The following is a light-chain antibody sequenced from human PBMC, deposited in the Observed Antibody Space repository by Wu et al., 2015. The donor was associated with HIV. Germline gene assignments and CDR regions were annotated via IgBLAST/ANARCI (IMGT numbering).Light chain of an antibody. J-gene: IGKJ1*01. CDR1: QTISGY. V-gene: IGKV1-39*01. CDR3: QQSYNTPWT. CDR2: ATS. Sequence: DIQMTQSPSSLSASVGDSVTITCRASQTISGYLNWYQRKPGNSPKLLIYATSNLQSGVPSRFSGSGSGTDFTLSISSLQPEDFATYFCQQSYNTPWTFGQGTTVEIK.